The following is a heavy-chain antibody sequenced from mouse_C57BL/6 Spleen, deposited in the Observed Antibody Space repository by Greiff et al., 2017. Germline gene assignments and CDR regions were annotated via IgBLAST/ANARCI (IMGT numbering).Heavy chain of an antibody. CDR1: GFSLTSYG. D-gene: IGHD1-1*01. V-gene: IGHV2-2*01. J-gene: IGHJ2*01. CDR3: ARTDYGRVYFDY. Sequence: QVQLKQSGPGLVQPSQSLSITSTVSGFSLTSYGVHWVRQSPGKGLEWLGVIWSGGSTDYNAAFISRLSISKDNSKSQVFFKMNRLQADDTAIYYCARTDYGRVYFDYWGQGTTLTVSS. CDR2: IWSGGST.